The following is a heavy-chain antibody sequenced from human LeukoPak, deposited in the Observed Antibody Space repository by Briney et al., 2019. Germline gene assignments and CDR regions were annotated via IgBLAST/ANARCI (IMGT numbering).Heavy chain of an antibody. CDR1: GFTFSSYD. CDR3: ARGKRYSSSWFYNRFDP. D-gene: IGHD6-13*01. CDR2: IGTTGDT. J-gene: IGHJ5*02. V-gene: IGHV3-13*01. Sequence: GGSLRLSCEVSGFTFSSYDMHWVRQTTGKGLEWVSGIGTTGDTHYPDSVKGRFTVSRENAKNSLYLQMNSLRAGDTAVYYCARGKRYSSSWFYNRFDPWGQGTLVTVST.